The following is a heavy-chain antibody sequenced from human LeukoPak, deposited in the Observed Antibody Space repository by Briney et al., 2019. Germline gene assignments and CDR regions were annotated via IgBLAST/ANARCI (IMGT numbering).Heavy chain of an antibody. CDR2: ISSSSSYI. CDR1: GFTFSSYS. Sequence: PGGSLRLSCAASGFTFSSYSMNWVRQAPGKGLEWVSSISSSSSYIYYADSVKGRFTISRDNAKNSLYLQMNSLRAEDTAVYYCARGWQLVGYYFDYWGQGTLVTVSS. V-gene: IGHV3-21*01. CDR3: ARGWQLVGYYFDY. D-gene: IGHD6-6*01. J-gene: IGHJ4*02.